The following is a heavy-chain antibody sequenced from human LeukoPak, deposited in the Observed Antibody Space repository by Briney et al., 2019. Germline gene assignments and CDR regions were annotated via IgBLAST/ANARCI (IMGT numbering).Heavy chain of an antibody. CDR3: ARLTGTLAPPDIFGLDV. D-gene: IGHD4-11*01. CDR1: GYSFTSYW. V-gene: IGHV5-51*01. J-gene: IGHJ6*02. CDR2: IYPGDSDT. Sequence: GESLKISCKGSGYSFTSYWIGWVRQMPGKGLEWMGIIYPGDSDTRYSPSFQGQVTISVDNSVNTAYLQWGGLTASDTAIYYCARLTGTLAPPDIFGLDVWGQGTSVIVSS.